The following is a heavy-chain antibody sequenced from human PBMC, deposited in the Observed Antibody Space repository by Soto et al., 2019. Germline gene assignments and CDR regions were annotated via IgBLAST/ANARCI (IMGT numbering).Heavy chain of an antibody. CDR2: ISNNGSTI. V-gene: IGHV3-48*01. CDR1: GFTFSSYS. CDR3: AREPPYPSYCSSTSCYGAYFDY. D-gene: IGHD2-2*01. J-gene: IGHJ4*02. Sequence: PGGSLRLSCAASGFTFSSYSMNWVRQAPGKGLQWVSFISNNGSTIYYADSVMGRFTISRDNAKNTLYLQMNSLRAEDTAVYYCAREPPYPSYCSSTSCYGAYFDYWGQGTLVTVSS.